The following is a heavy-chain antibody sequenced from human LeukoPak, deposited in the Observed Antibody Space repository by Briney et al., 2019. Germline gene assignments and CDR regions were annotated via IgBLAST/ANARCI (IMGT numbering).Heavy chain of an antibody. CDR1: GYKFTNYW. J-gene: IGHJ4*02. Sequence: ESLKISCKTSGYKFTNYWIGWVRQMPGKGLEWVGIIHHQESDTKYGPSFQGQVTISVDKSIFTAYLQWSSLKESDTAMYYCARGRQYDFWAARGLDYWGQGTLVTVSS. D-gene: IGHD3-3*01. CDR2: IHHQESDT. CDR3: ARGRQYDFWAARGLDY. V-gene: IGHV5-51*01.